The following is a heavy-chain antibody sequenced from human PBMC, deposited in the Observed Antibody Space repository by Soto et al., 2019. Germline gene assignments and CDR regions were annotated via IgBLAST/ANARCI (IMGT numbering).Heavy chain of an antibody. CDR3: ARGGGGYDYVWGSYRPFDF. CDR2: INHSGST. Sequence: QVQLQQWGAGLLKPSETLSLTCAVYGESFPDYYWSWIRQPPGKGLEWIGEINHSGSTNYNPSLKSRVTISVDTSKNQFSLKLTSVTAADTAVYYCARGGGGYDYVWGSYRPFDFRGQGTLVTVSS. CDR1: GESFPDYY. V-gene: IGHV4-34*01. D-gene: IGHD3-16*02. J-gene: IGHJ4*02.